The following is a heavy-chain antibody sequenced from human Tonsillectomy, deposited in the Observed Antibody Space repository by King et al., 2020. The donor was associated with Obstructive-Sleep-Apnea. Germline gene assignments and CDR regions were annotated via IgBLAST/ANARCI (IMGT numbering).Heavy chain of an antibody. Sequence: VQLQQWGAGLLKPSETLSLTCAVYGGSFSGYYWSWIRQPPGKGLEGIGEINHSGSTHYNPSLKSRVPISIDTSKNQFSLKLSSVTAADTAVYYCARGTGLLWFGEFWFDPWGQGTLVTVSS. CDR2: INHSGST. CDR3: ARGTGLLWFGEFWFDP. V-gene: IGHV4-34*01. J-gene: IGHJ5*02. CDR1: GGSFSGYY. D-gene: IGHD3-10*01.